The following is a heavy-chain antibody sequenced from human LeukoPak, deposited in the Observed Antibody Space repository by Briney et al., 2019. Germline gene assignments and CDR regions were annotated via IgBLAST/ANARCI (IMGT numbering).Heavy chain of an antibody. V-gene: IGHV3-53*01. J-gene: IGHJ4*02. CDR1: GFTVSSSH. D-gene: IGHD4-17*01. Sequence: GGSLRLSCAASGFTVSSSHMGWVRQAPGKGLEWVSVIYSGGSTYYADSVKGRFTISRDNSKNTLYLQMNSLRAEDTAVYHCARVGNYGDFDFWGQGTLVTVSS. CDR3: ARVGNYGDFDF. CDR2: IYSGGST.